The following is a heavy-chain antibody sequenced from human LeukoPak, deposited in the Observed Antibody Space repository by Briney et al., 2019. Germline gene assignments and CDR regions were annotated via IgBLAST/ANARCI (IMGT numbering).Heavy chain of an antibody. V-gene: IGHV4-34*01. CDR3: ARRGNSGYDY. Sequence: SETLSLTCAVYGGSFSGYYWSWIRQPPGKGLEWIGEINHSGSTNYNLSLKSRVTISVDTSKNQFSLKLSSVTAADTAVYYCARRGNSGYDYWGQGTLVTVSS. J-gene: IGHJ4*02. CDR2: INHSGST. D-gene: IGHD5-12*01. CDR1: GGSFSGYY.